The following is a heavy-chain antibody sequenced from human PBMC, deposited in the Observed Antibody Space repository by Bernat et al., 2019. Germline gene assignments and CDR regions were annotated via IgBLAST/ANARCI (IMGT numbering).Heavy chain of an antibody. CDR2: TWYDGSNK. Sequence: QVQLVESGGGVVQPGRSLRLSCAASGFTFSSYGMHWVRQAPANGLEWVAVTWYDGSNKYYADAVKGRFTISRDNSKNTLYLQMNSLRAEDTAVYYCAREPTSPIQLDKAIGYYYYGMDVWGQGTTVTVSS. CDR3: AREPTSPIQLDKAIGYYYYGMDV. V-gene: IGHV3-33*01. CDR1: GFTFSSYG. D-gene: IGHD5-18*01. J-gene: IGHJ6*02.